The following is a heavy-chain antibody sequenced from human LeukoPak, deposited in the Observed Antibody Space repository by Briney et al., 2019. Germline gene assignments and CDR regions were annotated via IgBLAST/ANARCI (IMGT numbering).Heavy chain of an antibody. CDR1: GGSFSGYY. CDR3: ARLGEYSSGWYLVY. Sequence: SETLSLTCAVYGGSFSGYYWSWIRQPPGKGLEWIGEINHSGSTNYNPSLKSRVTISVDTSKNQFSLKLSSVTAADTAVYYCARLGEYSSGWYLVYWGQGTLVTVSS. V-gene: IGHV4-34*01. CDR2: INHSGST. D-gene: IGHD6-19*01. J-gene: IGHJ4*02.